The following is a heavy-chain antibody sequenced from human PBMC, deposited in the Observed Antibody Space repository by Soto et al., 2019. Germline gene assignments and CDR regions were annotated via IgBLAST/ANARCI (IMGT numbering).Heavy chain of an antibody. CDR1: GGSISSSNW. CDR3: AREPTPGGFRYYGMDV. V-gene: IGHV4-4*02. D-gene: IGHD3-10*01. Sequence: SETLSLTCAVSGGSISSSNWWSWVRQPPGKGLEWIGEIYHSGSTNYNPSLKSRVTKSVDKSKKQFSLKLSSVTAADTAVYYCAREPTPGGFRYYGMDVWGQGTTVTVSS. CDR2: IYHSGST. J-gene: IGHJ6*02.